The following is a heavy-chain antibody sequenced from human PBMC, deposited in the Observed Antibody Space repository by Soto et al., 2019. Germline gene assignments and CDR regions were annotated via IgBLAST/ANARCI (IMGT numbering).Heavy chain of an antibody. CDR1: GYSFTSYW. Sequence: GESLKISCKGSGYSFTSYWIGWVRQMPGKGLEWMGIIYPGDSDTRYSPSFQGQVTISADKSISTAYLQWSSLKSSDTAMYYCARLAVPYYYYYGMDVWGQGTTVTVSS. J-gene: IGHJ6*02. V-gene: IGHV5-51*01. D-gene: IGHD2-2*01. CDR2: IYPGDSDT. CDR3: ARLAVPYYYYYGMDV.